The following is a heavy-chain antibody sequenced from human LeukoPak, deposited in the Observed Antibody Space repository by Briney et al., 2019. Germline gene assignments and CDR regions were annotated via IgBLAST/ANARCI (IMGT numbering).Heavy chain of an antibody. D-gene: IGHD6-13*01. Sequence: KPSETLSLTCAVYGGSSSGYYGSWIRQPPGKGLEWIGEINHSGSTNYNPSLESRVTISVDTSKNQFSLKLSSVTAADPAVYYCARGRPRGYSSSWYDFINTSYFALWGRGTLVTVSS. V-gene: IGHV4-34*01. J-gene: IGHJ2*01. CDR3: ARGRPRGYSSSWYDFINTSYFAL. CDR1: GGSSSGYY. CDR2: INHSGST.